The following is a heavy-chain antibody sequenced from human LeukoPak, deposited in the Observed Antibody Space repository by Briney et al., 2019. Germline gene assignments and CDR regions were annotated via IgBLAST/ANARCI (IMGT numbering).Heavy chain of an antibody. CDR1: GFTFSNYA. D-gene: IGHD3-16*01. CDR2: ISANGGRT. V-gene: IGHV3-23*01. Sequence: GGSLRLSCAASGFTFSNYAMGWVRQTPGKGLGWVSGISANGGRTYYADSGKGRFTISRDKSKNTLYLQMNSLRVEDTALYYCGKDPNGDYVGAFDIWGQGTMVIVSS. CDR3: GKDPNGDYVGAFDI. J-gene: IGHJ3*02.